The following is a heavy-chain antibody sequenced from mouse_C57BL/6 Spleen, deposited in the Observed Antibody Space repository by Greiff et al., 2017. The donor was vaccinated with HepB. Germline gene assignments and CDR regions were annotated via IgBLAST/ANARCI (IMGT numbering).Heavy chain of an antibody. CDR1: GFTFSSYG. Sequence: EVQVVESGGDLVKPGGSLKLSCAASGFTFSSYGMSWVRQTPDKRLEWVATISSGGSYTYYPDSVKGRFTISRDNAKNTLYLQMSSLKSEDTAMYYCARHLNPHGSTMITTTGWFAYWGQGTLVTVSA. D-gene: IGHD2-4*01. CDR2: ISSGGSYT. J-gene: IGHJ3*01. CDR3: ARHLNPHGSTMITTTGWFAY. V-gene: IGHV5-6*01.